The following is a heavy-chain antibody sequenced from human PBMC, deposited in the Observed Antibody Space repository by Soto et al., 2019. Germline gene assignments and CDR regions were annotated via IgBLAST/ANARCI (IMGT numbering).Heavy chain of an antibody. CDR1: GYTFAEFY. CDR2: INPNTGGT. D-gene: IGHD3-22*01. CDR3: ARDGNYYTSSGGHWFDP. Sequence: QIELVQSGAEVTKSGASVKVSCKTSGYTFAEFYVHWVRQVPGQGLGWMGWINPNTGGTHYAVKFQDRGPMTRDTSIRTAYMELARLRADDTATYYCARDGNYYTSSGGHWFDPWGQGTLITVSP. J-gene: IGHJ5*02. V-gene: IGHV1-2*02.